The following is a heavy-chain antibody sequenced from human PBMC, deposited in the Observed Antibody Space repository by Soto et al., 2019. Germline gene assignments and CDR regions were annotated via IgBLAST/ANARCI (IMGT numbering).Heavy chain of an antibody. CDR1: GGSISSSSYY. Sequence: PSETLSLTCTVSGGSISSSSYYWGWIRQPPGKGLEWIGSIYYSGSTYYNPSLKSRVTISVDTSKNQFSLKLSSVTAADTAVYYCARHPRPLYYYMDVWGKGTTVTVSS. J-gene: IGHJ6*03. CDR3: ARHPRPLYYYMDV. CDR2: IYYSGST. V-gene: IGHV4-39*01.